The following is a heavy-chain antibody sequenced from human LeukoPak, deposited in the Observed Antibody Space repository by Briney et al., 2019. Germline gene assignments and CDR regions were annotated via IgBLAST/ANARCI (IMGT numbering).Heavy chain of an antibody. CDR2: IYYSGST. Sequence: SETLSLTCTVSGGSISSYYWSWIRQPPGKGLEWIGYIYYSGSTNYNPSLKSRVTISVDTSKNQFSLKLSSVTAADTAVYYCARWVYYGSGSYPNWFDPWGQGTLVTVSS. J-gene: IGHJ5*02. CDR3: ARWVYYGSGSYPNWFDP. CDR1: GGSISSYY. V-gene: IGHV4-59*08. D-gene: IGHD3-10*01.